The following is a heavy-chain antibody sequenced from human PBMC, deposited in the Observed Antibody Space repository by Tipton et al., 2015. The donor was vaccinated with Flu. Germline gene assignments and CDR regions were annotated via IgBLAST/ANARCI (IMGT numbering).Heavy chain of an antibody. CDR3: ARDLREGRITIFGVVTQFDP. J-gene: IGHJ5*02. D-gene: IGHD3-3*01. CDR1: GYSISSGYY. Sequence: TLSLTCTVSGYSISSGYYWGWIRQPPGKGLEWIGSIYYSGSTYYNPSLKSRVTISVDTSKNQFSLKLSSVTAADTAVYYCARDLREGRITIFGVVTQFDPWGQGTLVTVSS. V-gene: IGHV4-38-2*02. CDR2: IYYSGST.